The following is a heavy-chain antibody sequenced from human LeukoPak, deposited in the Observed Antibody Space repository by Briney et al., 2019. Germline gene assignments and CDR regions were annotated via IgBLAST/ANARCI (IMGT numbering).Heavy chain of an antibody. CDR3: AKDRRGCTSTSCYYRFDY. J-gene: IGHJ4*02. CDR1: GFTFSSYA. CDR2: ISGSGGST. D-gene: IGHD2-2*01. Sequence: GGSLRLSCAASGFTFSSYAMSWVRQAPGKGLEWVSGISGSGGSTHYADSVKGRFTISRDNSKKTLYLQKNSLRAEDTAVYYCAKDRRGCTSTSCYYRFDYWGQGTLVTVSS. V-gene: IGHV3-23*01.